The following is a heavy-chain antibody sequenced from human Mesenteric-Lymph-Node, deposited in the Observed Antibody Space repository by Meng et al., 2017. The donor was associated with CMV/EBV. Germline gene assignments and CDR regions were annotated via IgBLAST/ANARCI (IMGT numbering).Heavy chain of an antibody. Sequence: GGSLRLSCLASGFTFSSSYMSWIRQAPGKGLEWVANIKYDGSETAYGGAVKGRFTISKDNAKNSLYLQMNSLRAEDTAVYYCARRGGGNLNFDYWGQGTLVTVSS. D-gene: IGHD2-15*01. CDR2: IKYDGSET. CDR1: GFTFSSSY. V-gene: IGHV3-7*01. CDR3: ARRGGGNLNFDY. J-gene: IGHJ4*02.